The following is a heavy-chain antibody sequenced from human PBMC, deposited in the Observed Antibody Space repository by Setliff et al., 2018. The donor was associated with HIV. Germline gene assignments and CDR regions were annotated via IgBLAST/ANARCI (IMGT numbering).Heavy chain of an antibody. CDR3: ARGRYNSRIDV. J-gene: IGHJ6*02. CDR1: GYTFTRYD. Sequence: ASVKVSCKASGYTFTRYDINWVRQATGQGLEWMGWMNPNSGNTGYAQKFQGRVTMTRNTSISTAYMELRSLTSDDTAVYYCARGRYNSRIDVWGQGTTVTVSS. V-gene: IGHV1-8*01. D-gene: IGHD5-18*01. CDR2: MNPNSGNT.